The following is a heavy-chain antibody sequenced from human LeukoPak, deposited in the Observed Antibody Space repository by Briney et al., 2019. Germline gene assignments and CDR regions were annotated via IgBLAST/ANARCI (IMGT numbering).Heavy chain of an antibody. Sequence: SETLSLTCPVSGRSISSYYWSWIRQPPGKGLEWIGEIDHRGRAKYNPSLKSRVSTSIDTSKNQFSLNLSSVTAADTAVYYCARDVDTALMDVWGEGTTVIVSS. J-gene: IGHJ6*04. CDR2: IDHRGRA. CDR3: ARDVDTALMDV. CDR1: GRSISSYY. V-gene: IGHV4-34*01. D-gene: IGHD5-18*01.